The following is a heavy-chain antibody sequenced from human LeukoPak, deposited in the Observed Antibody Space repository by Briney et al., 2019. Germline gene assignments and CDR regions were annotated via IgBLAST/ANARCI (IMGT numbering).Heavy chain of an antibody. CDR2: INHSGST. CDR3: ARRGFLDY. V-gene: IGHV4-34*01. CDR1: GGSFSGHY. Sequence: SETLSLTCAVYGGSFSGHYWSWIRQPPGKGLEWIGEINHSGSTNYNPSLKSRVTISVDTSKNQLSLKLSSVTAADTAVYYCARRGFLDYWGQGTLVTVSS. J-gene: IGHJ4*02. D-gene: IGHD3-3*01.